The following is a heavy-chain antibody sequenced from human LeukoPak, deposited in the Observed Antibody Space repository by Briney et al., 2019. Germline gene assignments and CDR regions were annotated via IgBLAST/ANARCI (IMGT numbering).Heavy chain of an antibody. Sequence: GGSLRLSCAASGFIFSSYGMHWVRQAPGKGLEWVAVIWYDGGNKYYADSVKGRFTISRDNSQNTLYLQMNGLRAEDMAVYYCARAYYYDSGGYGLDYWGQGTLVTVSS. CDR1: GFIFSSYG. J-gene: IGHJ4*02. V-gene: IGHV3-33*08. CDR3: ARAYYYDSGGYGLDY. CDR2: IWYDGGNK. D-gene: IGHD3-22*01.